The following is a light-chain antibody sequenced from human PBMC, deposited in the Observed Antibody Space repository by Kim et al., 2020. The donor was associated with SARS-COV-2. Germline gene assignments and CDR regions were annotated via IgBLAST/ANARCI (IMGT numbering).Light chain of an antibody. J-gene: IGLJ2*01. CDR2: HGS. V-gene: IGLV3-21*01. CDR3: QVWKSSVV. CDR1: TLAAFS. Sequence: SYELTQPPSMSVPPGKTASITCGGDTLAAFSARWYQQKAGQAPMVVIYHGSDRPSGIPERFSGSTSGNTATLTISRVEAGDEADYYCQVWKSSVVFGGGTQLTVL.